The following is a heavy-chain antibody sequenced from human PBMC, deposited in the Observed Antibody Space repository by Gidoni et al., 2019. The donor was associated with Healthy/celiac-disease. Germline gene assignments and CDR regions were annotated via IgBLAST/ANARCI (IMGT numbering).Heavy chain of an antibody. D-gene: IGHD2-21*02. CDR2: IYYSGST. CDR1: GGSIRSSSYY. V-gene: IGHV4-39*01. CDR3: ARQGGVVVTQRRGNWFDP. J-gene: IGHJ5*02. Sequence: QLQLQESGPGLVKHAETLSLTSTVSGGSIRSSSYYWGWIRQPPGKGLEWIGSIYYSGSTYYNPSLKSRVTISVDTSKNQFSLKLSSVTAADTAVYYCARQGGVVVTQRRGNWFDPWGQGTLVTVSS.